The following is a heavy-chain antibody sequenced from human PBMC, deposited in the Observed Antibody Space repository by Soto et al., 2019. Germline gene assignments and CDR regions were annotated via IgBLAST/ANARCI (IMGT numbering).Heavy chain of an antibody. J-gene: IGHJ4*02. V-gene: IGHV3-30-3*01. Sequence: QVQLVESGGGVVQPGRSLRLSCAASGFTFSSYAMHWVRQAPGKGLEWVAVISYDGSNKYYADSVKGRFTISRDNSKNTLYLQMNSLGAEDTAVYYCARDVGVPAAMIFDYWGQGTLVTVSS. CDR3: ARDVGVPAAMIFDY. CDR2: ISYDGSNK. CDR1: GFTFSSYA. D-gene: IGHD2-2*01.